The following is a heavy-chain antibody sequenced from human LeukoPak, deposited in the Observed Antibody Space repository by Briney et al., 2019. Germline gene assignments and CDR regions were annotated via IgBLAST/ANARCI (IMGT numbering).Heavy chain of an antibody. J-gene: IGHJ4*02. D-gene: IGHD6-13*01. V-gene: IGHV1-69*04. CDR3: AREPGIAAGTFDY. CDR1: GGTFSSYA. CDR2: IIPILGIA. Sequence: ASVKVSCKASGGTFSSYAISWVRQAPGQGLEWMGRIIPILGIANYAQKFQGRATITADKSTSTAYMELSSLRSEDTAVYYCAREPGIAAGTFDYWGQGTLVTVSS.